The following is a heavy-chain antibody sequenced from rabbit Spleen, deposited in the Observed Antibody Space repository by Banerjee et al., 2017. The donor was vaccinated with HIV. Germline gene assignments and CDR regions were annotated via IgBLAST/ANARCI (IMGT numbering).Heavy chain of an antibody. CDR3: ARDDAGGSYFAL. Sequence: QLEESAGGLVQPGGSLKLSCKASGFTLSSYYMNWVRQAPGKGLEWIGYIDPVFGITYYANWVNGRFSISRENAQNTVFLQMTSLTAADTATYFCARDDAGGSYFALWGQGTLVTVS. CDR2: IDPVFGIT. CDR1: GFTLSSYY. V-gene: IGHV1S7*01. J-gene: IGHJ4*01. D-gene: IGHD8-1*01.